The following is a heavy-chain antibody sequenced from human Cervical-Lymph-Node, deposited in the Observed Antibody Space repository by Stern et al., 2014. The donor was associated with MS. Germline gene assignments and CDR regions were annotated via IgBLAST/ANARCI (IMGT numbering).Heavy chain of an antibody. CDR3: ARSSGFFWSSYPIDH. V-gene: IGHV3-23*04. Sequence: EVQLVQSGGGLVQPAGSLRLSCAASGFTFTSYAMSWVRQPPGKGLECVSGISGRGGTADYADSVKGRFSISRDNSRNTLYLELHSLRAEDTAVYYCARSSGFFWSSYPIDHWGQGTLVTLSS. D-gene: IGHD3-3*01. CDR1: GFTFTSYA. CDR2: ISGRGGTA. J-gene: IGHJ4*02.